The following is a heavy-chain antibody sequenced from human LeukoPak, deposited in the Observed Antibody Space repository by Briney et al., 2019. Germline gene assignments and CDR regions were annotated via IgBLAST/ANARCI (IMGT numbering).Heavy chain of an antibody. Sequence: GGSLSLSCAASGFTFDKYVMSWVRQAPGKGLEWVSAIRSDDGSTYYADSVKGRFTISRDNSKNTLYLQMNSLRAEDTAVYYCARTKRGYSGYDEHFDYWGQGTLVTVSS. D-gene: IGHD5-12*01. CDR1: GFTFDKYV. CDR2: IRSDDGST. J-gene: IGHJ4*02. CDR3: ARTKRGYSGYDEHFDY. V-gene: IGHV3-23*01.